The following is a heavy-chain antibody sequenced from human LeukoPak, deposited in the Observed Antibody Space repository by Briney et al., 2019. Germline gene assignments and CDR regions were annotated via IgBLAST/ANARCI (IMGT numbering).Heavy chain of an antibody. CDR1: GFTFGTYG. D-gene: IGHD3-10*01. CDR3: AKVGWYGDLEH. CDR2: ISGSGVSI. V-gene: IGHV3-23*01. Sequence: PGGSLRLSCEGSGFTFGTYGLSWVRHAPGRGLEWVATISGSGVSIYYAESVKDRFTISRDNTENTVSLQMNSLRAEDTALYYCAKVGWYGDLEHWGQGTQVAVSS. J-gene: IGHJ1*01.